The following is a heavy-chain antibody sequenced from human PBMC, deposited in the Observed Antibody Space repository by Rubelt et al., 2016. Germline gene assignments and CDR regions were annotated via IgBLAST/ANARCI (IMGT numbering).Heavy chain of an antibody. CDR3: AREHSSGWLYWYYDL. J-gene: IGHJ2*01. D-gene: IGHD6-19*01. CDR2: IWYDGSNK. V-gene: IGHV3-33*08. Sequence: VQLVESGGGLVQPGESLRLSCAVSGFTVSSSYMSWVRQAPGGGLEWVAVIWYDGSNKYYADSVKGRLTISRDNSKNTLYLQRNSRRAGDTAVYCCAREHSSGWLYWYYDLGGRGTLVTVSS. CDR1: GFTVSSSY.